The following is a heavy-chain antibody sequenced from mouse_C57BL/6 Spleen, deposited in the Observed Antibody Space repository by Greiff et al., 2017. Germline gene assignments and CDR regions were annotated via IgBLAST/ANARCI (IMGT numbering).Heavy chain of an antibody. CDR3: TRGGYSNYAMDY. CDR2: IDPETGGT. J-gene: IGHJ4*01. D-gene: IGHD2-5*01. V-gene: IGHV1-15*01. CDR1: GYTFTDYE. Sequence: VQLVESGAELVRPGASVTLSCKASGYTFTDYEMHWVKQTPVHGLEWIGAIDPETGGTAYNQKFKGKAILTADKSSSTAYMELRSLTSEDSAVYYCTRGGYSNYAMDYWGQGTSVTVSS.